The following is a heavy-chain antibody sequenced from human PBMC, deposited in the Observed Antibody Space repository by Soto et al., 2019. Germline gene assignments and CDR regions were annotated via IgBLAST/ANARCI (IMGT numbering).Heavy chain of an antibody. CDR3: ASPPPPDDYGDYLYYGMDV. Sequence: QVPLVQSGAEVTKQESSVTFSGKASGGTFSSYAISWVRQATGHGLEWIGGIIPIFGTANYAQKFQGRVTLTADESTRPDYMELSSLRAENTAVYSCASPPPPDDYGDYLYYGMDVWGQGTTVTVSS. J-gene: IGHJ6*02. CDR1: GGTFSSYA. V-gene: IGHV1-69*01. CDR2: IIPIFGTA. D-gene: IGHD4-17*01.